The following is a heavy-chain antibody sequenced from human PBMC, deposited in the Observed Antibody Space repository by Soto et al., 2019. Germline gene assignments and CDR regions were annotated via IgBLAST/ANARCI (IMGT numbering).Heavy chain of an antibody. D-gene: IGHD3-10*01. CDR1: GDTFSFYS. CDR2: INPILSMS. CDR3: ASSYGSGYRAFDY. V-gene: IGHV1-69*02. Sequence: QVQLVQSGAEVRKRGSSVKVSCKASGDTFSFYSINWVRQAPGLGLEWMGRINPILSMSNYAQRFQGRVTMTADKSTSTAYMELSGLRSEDTAIYYCASSYGSGYRAFDYWGQGALVTVSS. J-gene: IGHJ4*02.